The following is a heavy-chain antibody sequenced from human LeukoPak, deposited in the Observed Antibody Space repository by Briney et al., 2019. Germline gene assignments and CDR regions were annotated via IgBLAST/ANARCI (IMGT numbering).Heavy chain of an antibody. Sequence: GGSLRLSCAASGCTFSSYWMHWVRQAPGKGLVWVSRINTDGSSTSYADSVKGRFIISRDDSKSTVYLQMNSLSVDDTAMYCCASGPDPVVRGPRSAFDLWGQGTMVTVSS. J-gene: IGHJ3*01. CDR3: ASGPDPVVRGPRSAFDL. CDR1: GCTFSSYW. V-gene: IGHV3-74*01. CDR2: INTDGSST. D-gene: IGHD3-10*01.